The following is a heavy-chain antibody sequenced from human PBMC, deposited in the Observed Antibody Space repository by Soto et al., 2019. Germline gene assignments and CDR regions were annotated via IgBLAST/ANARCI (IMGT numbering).Heavy chain of an antibody. Sequence: QVQLVHSGAEVKKPGSSVKVSCKASGGTFSSYTISWVRQAPGQGLEWMGRIIPILGIANYAQKFQGRVTITADKSTSTAYMELSSLRSEDTAVYYCARVSRMTTVTTHWYFDLWGRGTLVTVSS. CDR1: GGTFSSYT. J-gene: IGHJ2*01. CDR3: ARVSRMTTVTTHWYFDL. CDR2: IIPILGIA. V-gene: IGHV1-69*02. D-gene: IGHD4-17*01.